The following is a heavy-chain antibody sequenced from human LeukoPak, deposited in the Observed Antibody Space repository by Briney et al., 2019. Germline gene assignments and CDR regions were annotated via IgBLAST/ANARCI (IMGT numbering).Heavy chain of an antibody. Sequence: ASVKVSCKASGYTFTGYYMHWVRQAPGQGLEWMGRINPNSGGTNYAQKFQGRVTMTRDTSISTAYMELSRLRSDDTAVYYCASLHIVVVPAATNDAFDIWGQGTTVTVSS. CDR1: GYTFTGYY. CDR2: INPNSGGT. D-gene: IGHD2-2*01. CDR3: ASLHIVVVPAATNDAFDI. J-gene: IGHJ3*02. V-gene: IGHV1-2*06.